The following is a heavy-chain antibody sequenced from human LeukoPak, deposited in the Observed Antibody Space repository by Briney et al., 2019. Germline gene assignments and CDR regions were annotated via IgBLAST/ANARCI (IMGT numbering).Heavy chain of an antibody. J-gene: IGHJ4*02. CDR2: IYPGNSDN. CDR1: GNCINNYW. CDR3: ARQLGVSSAREGDY. Sequence: GASLLICCTASGNCINNYWICCLHPTAGKRLELMGIIYPGNSDNKYSPSFQGQVTISADKSISTAYLQWSSLKASDTAMYCCARQLGVSSAREGDYWGEGTLVTVSS. V-gene: IGHV5-51*07. D-gene: IGHD6-25*01.